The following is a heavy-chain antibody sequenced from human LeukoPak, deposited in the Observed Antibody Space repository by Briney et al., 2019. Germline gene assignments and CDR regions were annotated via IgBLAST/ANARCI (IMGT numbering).Heavy chain of an antibody. J-gene: IGHJ4*02. CDR2: ISSSSTYI. CDR1: GFTFSSYS. V-gene: IGHV3-21*01. CDR3: ARDYSSSNPLPYN. Sequence: GGSLRLSCAASGFTFSSYSMNWVRQAPGKGLEWVSSISSSSTYIYYADSVKGRFTISRDNAKNSLYLQMNSLRAEDTAVYYCARDYSSSNPLPYNWGQGTLVTVSS. D-gene: IGHD6-6*01.